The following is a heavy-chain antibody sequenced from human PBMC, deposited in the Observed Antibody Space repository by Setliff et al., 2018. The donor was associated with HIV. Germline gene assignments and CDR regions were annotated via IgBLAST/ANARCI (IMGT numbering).Heavy chain of an antibody. CDR3: ARAPFLQFFRGSPYYFDY. D-gene: IGHD3-10*01. V-gene: IGHV7-4-1*02. J-gene: IGHJ4*02. Sequence: ASVKVSCKAPGYTFTSYAMNWVRQAPGQGLEWLGWINTKTGNPTYVQGFPGQFVFTLDTSVSTAYLEISSLKAEDTAVYYCARAPFLQFFRGSPYYFDYWGQGSLVTV. CDR1: GYTFTSYA. CDR2: INTKTGNP.